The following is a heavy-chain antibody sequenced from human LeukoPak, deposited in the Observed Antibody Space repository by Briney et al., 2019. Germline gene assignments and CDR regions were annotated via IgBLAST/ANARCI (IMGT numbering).Heavy chain of an antibody. CDR1: GGSISSYY. CDR2: IYTSGST. J-gene: IGHJ4*02. D-gene: IGHD4-11*01. CDR3: ARGPSYSNYDYFDY. Sequence: SETLSLTCTVSGGSISSYYWSWIRQPARKGLEWIGRIYTSGSTNYNPSLKSRVTMSIDTSKNQFSLKLSSVTAADTAVYYCARGPSYSNYDYFDYWGQGTLVTVSS. V-gene: IGHV4-4*07.